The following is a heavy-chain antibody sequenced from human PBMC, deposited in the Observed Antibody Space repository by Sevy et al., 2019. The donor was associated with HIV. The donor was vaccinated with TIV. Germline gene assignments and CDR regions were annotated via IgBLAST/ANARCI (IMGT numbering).Heavy chain of an antibody. CDR3: ARGAPSIAARPPFDY. J-gene: IGHJ4*02. Sequence: ASVKVSYKASGGTFSSYAISWVRQAPGQGLEWMGGIIPIFGTANYAQKFQGRVTITADESTSTAYMELSSLRSEDTAVYYCARGAPSIAARPPFDYWGQGTLVTVSS. V-gene: IGHV1-69*13. D-gene: IGHD6-6*01. CDR1: GGTFSSYA. CDR2: IIPIFGTA.